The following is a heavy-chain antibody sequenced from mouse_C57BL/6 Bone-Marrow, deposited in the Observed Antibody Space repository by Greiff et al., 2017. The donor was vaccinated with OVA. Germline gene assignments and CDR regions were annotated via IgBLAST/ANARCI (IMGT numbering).Heavy chain of an antibody. CDR3: ARGVYYYGSSYGFDY. Sequence: VQLQQSGAELVKPGASVKMSCKASGYTFTTYPIEWMKQNHGKSLEWIGNFHPYNDDTKYNEKFKGKATLTVEKSSSTVYLELSRLTSDDSAVYYYARGVYYYGSSYGFDYWGQGTTLTVSS. CDR1: GYTFTTYP. V-gene: IGHV1-47*01. J-gene: IGHJ2*01. CDR2: FHPYNDDT. D-gene: IGHD1-1*01.